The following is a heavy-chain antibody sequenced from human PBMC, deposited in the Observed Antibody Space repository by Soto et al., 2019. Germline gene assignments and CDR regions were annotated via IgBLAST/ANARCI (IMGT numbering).Heavy chain of an antibody. D-gene: IGHD1-7*01. V-gene: IGHV4-39*01. J-gene: IGHJ5*02. Sequence: NPSETLSLTCTVSGGSISSSGYYWGWIRQPPGKGLEWIGSIYYSGSTYYNPSLKSRVTISVDTSKNQFSLKLSSVTAADTAVYYCARRGVTGTTAGGWFDPWGQGTLVTVSS. CDR1: GGSISSSGYY. CDR3: ARRGVTGTTAGGWFDP. CDR2: IYYSGST.